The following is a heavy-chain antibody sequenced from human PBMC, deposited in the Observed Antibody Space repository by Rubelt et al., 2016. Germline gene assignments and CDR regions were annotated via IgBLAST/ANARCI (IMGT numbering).Heavy chain of an antibody. CDR2: INHSGST. Sequence: QVQLQQWGAGLLKPSETLSLTCAVYGGSFSGYYWSWIRQPPGKRLEWIGEINHSGSTNYNPSRKIRVTISVDTAKNQCSLKLSSVTAADTAVYYCARPSRAGATRGWFDPWGQGTLVTVSS. CDR1: GGSFSGYY. V-gene: IGHV4-34*01. D-gene: IGHD1-26*01. CDR3: ARPSRAGATRGWFDP. J-gene: IGHJ5*02.